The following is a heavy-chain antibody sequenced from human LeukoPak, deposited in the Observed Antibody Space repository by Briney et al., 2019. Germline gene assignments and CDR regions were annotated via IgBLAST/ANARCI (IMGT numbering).Heavy chain of an antibody. J-gene: IGHJ6*02. V-gene: IGHV3-21*01. D-gene: IGHD3-3*01. CDR3: ARDYYDFWSGYYLNLNYYYYGMDV. CDR1: GFTFNNYA. Sequence: GGSLRLSCAASGFTFNNYAMSWVRQAPGKGLEWVSSISSSSSYIYYADSVKGRFTISRDNAKNSLYLQMNSLRAEDTAVYYCARDYYDFWSGYYLNLNYYYYGMDVWGQGTTVTVSS. CDR2: ISSSSSYI.